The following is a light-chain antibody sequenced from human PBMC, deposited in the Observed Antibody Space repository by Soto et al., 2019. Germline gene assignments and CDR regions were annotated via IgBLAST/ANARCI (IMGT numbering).Light chain of an antibody. CDR2: EVS. V-gene: IGLV2-14*01. CDR1: SGDVGGYKY. CDR3: SSYTSSTTVL. J-gene: IGLJ2*01. Sequence: QSVLTQPAAVSGSPGQSITISCTGSSGDVGGYKYVSWYQQHPGKAPKLMIYEVSNRPSGVSDRFSGSKSGNTASLTISGLQAEDEADYYCSSYTSSTTVLFGGGTKLTVL.